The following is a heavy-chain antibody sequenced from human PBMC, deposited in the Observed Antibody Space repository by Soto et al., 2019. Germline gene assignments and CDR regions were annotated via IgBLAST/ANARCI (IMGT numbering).Heavy chain of an antibody. V-gene: IGHV3-23*01. Sequence: EVQLLESGGGLVQPGGSLRLSCTASGFTFSSYAMTWVRQAPGKGLEWVSAVSGNSDSIYYADSVKGRFTISRDNSKNTLYLQVNSLRAEDTAVYYCARVLYGSGSYSDYWGQGTLVTVSS. D-gene: IGHD3-10*01. CDR2: VSGNSDSI. J-gene: IGHJ4*02. CDR1: GFTFSSYA. CDR3: ARVLYGSGSYSDY.